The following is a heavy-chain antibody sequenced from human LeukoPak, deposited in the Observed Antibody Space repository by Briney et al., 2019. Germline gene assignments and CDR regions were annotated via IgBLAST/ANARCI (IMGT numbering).Heavy chain of an antibody. V-gene: IGHV4-59*01. CDR1: GGSISSYY. CDR2: IYYSGST. J-gene: IGHJ5*02. Sequence: PSETLSLTCTVSGGSISSYYWSWIRQPPGKGLEWIVYIYYSGSTNYNPSLKSRVTISVDTSKKQFSLKLSSVTAADTAVYYCAREYYDILTGYSNYNWFDPWGQGTLVTVSS. D-gene: IGHD3-9*01. CDR3: AREYYDILTGYSNYNWFDP.